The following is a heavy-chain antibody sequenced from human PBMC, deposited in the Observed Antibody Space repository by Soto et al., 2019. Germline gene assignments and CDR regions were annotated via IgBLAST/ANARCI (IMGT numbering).Heavy chain of an antibody. CDR2: ISGSGGST. D-gene: IGHD2-2*01. CDR1: GFTFSSYA. CDR3: AKALCSSTSCPLYYYYYMDV. V-gene: IGHV3-23*01. Sequence: GGSLRLSCAASGFTFSSYAMSWVRQAPGKGLEWVSAISGSGGSTYYADSVKGRFTISRDNSKNTLYLQMNSLRAEDTAVYYCAKALCSSTSCPLYYYYYMDVWGKGTTVTVSS. J-gene: IGHJ6*03.